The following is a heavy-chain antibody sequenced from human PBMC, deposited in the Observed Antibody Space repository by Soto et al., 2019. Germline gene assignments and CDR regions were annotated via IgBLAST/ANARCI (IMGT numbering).Heavy chain of an antibody. CDR3: ARDRGVVVTTGAFDI. CDR2: IYYSGST. Sequence: QVQLQESGPGLVKPSQTLSLTCTVSAGSISSGGYYWSWIRQHPGKGLEWIGYIYYSGSTYYNPSHKSRGTISVDTSKNQCSLKLSSVTAADTAVYYCARDRGVVVTTGAFDIWGQGTMVTVSS. V-gene: IGHV4-31*03. CDR1: AGSISSGGYY. J-gene: IGHJ3*02. D-gene: IGHD3-22*01.